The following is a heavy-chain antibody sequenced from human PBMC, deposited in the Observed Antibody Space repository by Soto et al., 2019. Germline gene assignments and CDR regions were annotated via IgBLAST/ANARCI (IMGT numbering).Heavy chain of an antibody. CDR1: GGSISSSSYY. V-gene: IGHV4-39*01. Sequence: ETLSLTCTVSGGSISSSSYYWGWIRQPPGKGLEWIGSIYYSGSTYYNPSLKSRVTISVDTSKNQFSLKLSSVTAADTAVYYCVAADYYYYYYMDVWGKGTTVTVSS. D-gene: IGHD6-13*01. J-gene: IGHJ6*03. CDR2: IYYSGST. CDR3: VAADYYYYYYMDV.